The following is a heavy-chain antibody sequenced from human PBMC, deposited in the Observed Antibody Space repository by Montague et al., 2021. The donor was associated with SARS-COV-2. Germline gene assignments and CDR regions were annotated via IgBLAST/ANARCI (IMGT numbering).Heavy chain of an antibody. V-gene: IGHV3-23*01. J-gene: IGHJ4*02. CDR1: GFTFSSYA. Sequence: SLRLSYAASGFTFSSYAMSWVRQAPGKGLEWVSGIRGNGGSTYYADSVKGRFTISRDNPKNTLYLQMNSLRAEDTAVYYCARLDIMTAYPYEYRGQGTLVTVSS. CDR3: ARLDIMTAYPYEY. D-gene: IGHD3-9*01. CDR2: IRGNGGST.